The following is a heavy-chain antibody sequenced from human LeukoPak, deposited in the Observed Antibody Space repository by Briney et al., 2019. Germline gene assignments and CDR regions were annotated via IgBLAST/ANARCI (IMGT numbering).Heavy chain of an antibody. V-gene: IGHV4-59*12. CDR3: ARDPGYSLNY. CDR2: IYHSGDI. Sequence: SETLTLTCTVSGASMSSSYWSWIRQPPGKGLEWIGYIYHSGDINYSPSLKSRVTISLDMSKNQFSLKLSSVTAADTAVYYCARDPGYSLNYWGQGTLVTVSS. J-gene: IGHJ4*02. D-gene: IGHD5-18*01. CDR1: GASMSSSY.